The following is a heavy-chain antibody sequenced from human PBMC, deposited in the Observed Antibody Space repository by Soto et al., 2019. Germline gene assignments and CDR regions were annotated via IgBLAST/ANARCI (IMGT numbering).Heavy chain of an antibody. CDR1: GGTFSSYA. V-gene: IGHV1-69*13. CDR2: IIPIFGTA. CDR3: ARGQVNGTPTGY. J-gene: IGHJ4*02. Sequence: ASVKVSCKASGGTFSSYAISWVRQAPGQGLEWMGGIIPIFGTANYAQKFQGRVTITADESTSTAYMELSSLRSEDTAVYYCARGQVNGTPTGYWGQGTLVTVSS. D-gene: IGHD1-7*01.